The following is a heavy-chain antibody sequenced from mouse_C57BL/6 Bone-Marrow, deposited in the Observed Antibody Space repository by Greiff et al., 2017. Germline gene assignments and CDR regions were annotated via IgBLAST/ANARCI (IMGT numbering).Heavy chain of an antibody. CDR2: IDPENGDT. D-gene: IGHD1-1*01. Sequence: EVKLVESGAELVRPGASVKLSCTASGFNIKDDYMHWVKQRPEQGLEWIGWIDPENGDTEYASKFQGKATITADTSSNTAYLQLSSLTSEDTDVYYCTTYATTVAYYFDYWGQGTTRTVSS. CDR3: TTYATTVAYYFDY. J-gene: IGHJ2*01. CDR1: GFNIKDDY. V-gene: IGHV14-4*01.